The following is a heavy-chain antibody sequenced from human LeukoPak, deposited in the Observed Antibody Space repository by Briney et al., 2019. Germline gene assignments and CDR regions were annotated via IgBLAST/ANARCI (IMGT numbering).Heavy chain of an antibody. CDR2: ISYDGSNK. CDR1: GFTFSSYG. D-gene: IGHD5-24*01. Sequence: GGSLRLSCAASGFTFSSYGMHWVRQAPGKGLEGVAVISYDGSNKYYADSVKGRFTISRDNSKNPLYLPMNSLRAEDTAVYYCAKPPIDYYYYGMDVWGQGTTVTVSS. J-gene: IGHJ6*02. V-gene: IGHV3-30*18. CDR3: AKPPIDYYYYGMDV.